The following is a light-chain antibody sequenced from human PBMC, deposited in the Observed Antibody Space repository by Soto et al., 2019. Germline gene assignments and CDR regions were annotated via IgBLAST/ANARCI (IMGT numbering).Light chain of an antibody. CDR3: QQYYNTPQT. J-gene: IGKJ1*01. V-gene: IGKV4-1*01. Sequence: DIVMTQSPDSLAVSLGERATINCKSSQSVLYSPNNKNYLAWYQQKSGQPPKLLIYWASTREFGVPDRFSGSGSGTDFTLTISSLQAEDVAVYYCQQYYNTPQTFGQGTKMEIK. CDR1: QSVLYSPNNKNY. CDR2: WAS.